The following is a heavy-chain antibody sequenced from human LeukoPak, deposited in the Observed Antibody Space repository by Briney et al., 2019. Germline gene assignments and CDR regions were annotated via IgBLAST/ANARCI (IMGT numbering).Heavy chain of an antibody. CDR1: GFTFSNFC. J-gene: IGHJ3*02. D-gene: IGHD4-17*01. CDR2: ISASSTHT. CDR3: GRDPNGDYIGAFDM. Sequence: PGGSLRLSCVGSGFTFSNFCMVWVRQAPGKGLEWVSGISASSTHTYYADSVKGRSTISRDNAKNTLYLEMNSLTAEDTAVYYCGRDPNGDYIGAFDMWGRGTMVTVSP. V-gene: IGHV3-23*01.